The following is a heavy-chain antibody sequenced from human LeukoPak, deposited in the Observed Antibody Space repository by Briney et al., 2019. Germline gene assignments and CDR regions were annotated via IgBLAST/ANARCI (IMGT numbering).Heavy chain of an antibody. CDR1: GYTFTSYY. CDR3: ARDRSITIFGVDQNWFDP. V-gene: IGHV1-2*02. Sequence: ASVKVSCKASGYTFTSYYMHWVRQAPGQGLEWMGWINPNSGGTNYAQKFQGRVTMTRDTSISTAYMELSRLRSDDTAVYYCARDRSITIFGVDQNWFDPWGQGTLVTVSS. J-gene: IGHJ5*02. CDR2: INPNSGGT. D-gene: IGHD3-3*01.